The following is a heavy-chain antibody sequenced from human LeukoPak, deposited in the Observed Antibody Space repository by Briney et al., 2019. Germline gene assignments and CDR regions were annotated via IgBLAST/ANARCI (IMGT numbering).Heavy chain of an antibody. CDR2: IYYSGST. CDR3: ARDLGYCSGGSCYDYYYYMDV. D-gene: IGHD2-15*01. CDR1: GGSISSYY. J-gene: IGHJ6*03. V-gene: IGHV4-59*01. Sequence: PSETLSLTCTVSGGSISSYYWSWIRQPPGKGLEWIGYIYYSGSTNYNPSLKSRVTISVDTSKNQFSLKLSSVTAADTAVYYCARDLGYCSGGSCYDYYYYMDVWAKGTTVTVSS.